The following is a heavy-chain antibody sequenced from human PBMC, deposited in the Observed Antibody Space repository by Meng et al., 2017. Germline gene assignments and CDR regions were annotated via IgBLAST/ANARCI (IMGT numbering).Heavy chain of an antibody. CDR1: GFSLSTSGVG. CDR2: IYWDDDK. CDR3: AHRPNVEMATYHFDY. J-gene: IGHJ4*02. Sequence: QITLKESGPTLVKPKQTLTLTCTFSGFSLSTSGVGVGWIRQPPGKALEWLALIYWDDDKRYSPSLKSRLTITKDTSKNQVVLTMTNMDPVDTATYYCAHRPNVEMATYHFDYWGQGTLVTVSS. V-gene: IGHV2-5*02. D-gene: IGHD5-24*01.